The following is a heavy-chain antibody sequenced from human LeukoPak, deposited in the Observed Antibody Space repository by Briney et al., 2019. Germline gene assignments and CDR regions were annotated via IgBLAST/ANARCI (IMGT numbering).Heavy chain of an antibody. D-gene: IGHD2-2*01. J-gene: IGHJ5*02. CDR3: ARLVLGRGGYWSSTSCPDSWFDP. V-gene: IGHV5-51*01. CDR2: IYPDDSDT. Sequence: GESLKISCKGSGYSFTSYWIGWVRQMPGNGLEWMGIIYPDDSDTRYSPSFQGQVTISADKSISTAYLQWSSLKASDTAMYYCARLVLGRGGYWSSTSCPDSWFDPWGQGTLVTVSS. CDR1: GYSFTSYW.